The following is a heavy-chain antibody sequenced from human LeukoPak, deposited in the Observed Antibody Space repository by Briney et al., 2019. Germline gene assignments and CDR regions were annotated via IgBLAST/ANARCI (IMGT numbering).Heavy chain of an antibody. CDR3: ARGGGSYSRIDDY. Sequence: GGSLRLSCAASGFTFSSYSMNWVRQAPGKGLEWVSYISSSSSTIYYADSVKGRFTISRDNAKNSLYLQMNSLRAEDTAVYYCARGGGSYSRIDDYWGQGALVTVSS. CDR1: GFTFSSYS. CDR2: ISSSSSTI. J-gene: IGHJ4*02. V-gene: IGHV3-48*01. D-gene: IGHD1-26*01.